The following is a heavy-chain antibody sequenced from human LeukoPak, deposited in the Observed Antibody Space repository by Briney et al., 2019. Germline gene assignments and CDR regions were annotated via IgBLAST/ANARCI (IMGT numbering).Heavy chain of an antibody. V-gene: IGHV4-34*01. CDR2: INHSGST. D-gene: IGHD3-22*01. CDR1: GGSFSGYY. CDR3: ARGPYYDSSGPPPDYYGMDV. J-gene: IGHJ6*02. Sequence: SETLSLTCAVYGGSFSGYYWSWIHQPPGKGLEWIGEINHSGSTNYNPSLKSRVTISVDTSKNQFSLKLSSVTAADTAVYYCARGPYYDSSGPPPDYYGMDVWGQGTTVTVSS.